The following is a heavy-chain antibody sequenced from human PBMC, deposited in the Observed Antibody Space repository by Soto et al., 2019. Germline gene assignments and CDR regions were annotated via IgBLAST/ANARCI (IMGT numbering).Heavy chain of an antibody. J-gene: IGHJ3*02. CDR1: GYSFTSYW. CDR2: IYPGDSDT. CDR3: ARGDTYYYDSSGLNDAFDI. V-gene: IGHV5-51*01. D-gene: IGHD3-22*01. Sequence: LGESLKISCKGSGYSFTSYWIGCVRQMPGKGLEWMGIIYPGDSDTRYSPSFQGQVTISADKSISTAYLQWSSLKASDTAMSYCARGDTYYYDSSGLNDAFDIWGQGTMVTVSS.